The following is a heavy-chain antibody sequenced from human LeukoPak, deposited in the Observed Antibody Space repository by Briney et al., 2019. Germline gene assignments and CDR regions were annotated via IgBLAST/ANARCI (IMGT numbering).Heavy chain of an antibody. CDR2: ISSSGSTI. D-gene: IGHD3-22*01. Sequence: GGSLRLSCAASGFTFSDYYMSWIRQTPRKGLEWVSYISSSGSTIYYADSVKGRFTISRDNSKNTLYLQMNSLRAEDTAVYYCAKSSYYDSSGFYREYYFDYWGQGTLVTVSS. CDR1: GFTFSDYY. V-gene: IGHV3-11*01. CDR3: AKSSYYDSSGFYREYYFDY. J-gene: IGHJ4*02.